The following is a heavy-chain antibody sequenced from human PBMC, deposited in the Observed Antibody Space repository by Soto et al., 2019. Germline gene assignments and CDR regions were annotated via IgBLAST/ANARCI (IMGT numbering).Heavy chain of an antibody. Sequence: QVQLVESGGGVVQPGRSLRLSCAASGFTFSSYAMHWVRQAPGKGLEWVAVISYDGSNKYYADSVKGRFTISRDNSKNTLYLQMNSLRAEDTAVYYCARLTGVTPVYWGQGTLVTVSS. CDR2: ISYDGSNK. CDR3: ARLTGVTPVY. V-gene: IGHV3-30-3*01. D-gene: IGHD2-21*02. J-gene: IGHJ4*02. CDR1: GFTFSSYA.